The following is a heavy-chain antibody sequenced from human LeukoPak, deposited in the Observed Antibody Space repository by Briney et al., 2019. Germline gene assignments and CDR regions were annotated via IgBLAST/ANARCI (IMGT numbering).Heavy chain of an antibody. D-gene: IGHD3-10*01. V-gene: IGHV4-4*07. J-gene: IGHJ4*02. CDR1: GGSISSYY. CDR2: IYTSGST. Sequence: PSETLSLTCTVSGGSISSYYWSWIRQPAGKGLEWIGRIYTSGSTNYSPSLKSRVTMSVDTSKNQFSLKLSSVTAADTAVYYCARGRYYGSESYVTFDYWGQGTLVTVSS. CDR3: ARGRYYGSESYVTFDY.